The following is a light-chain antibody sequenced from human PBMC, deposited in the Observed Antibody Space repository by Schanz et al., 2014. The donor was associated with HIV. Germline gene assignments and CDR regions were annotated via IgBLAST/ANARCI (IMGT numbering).Light chain of an antibody. CDR1: QSVSTY. CDR2: GAS. CDR3: QQRSNWPLT. Sequence: EIVLTQSPVTLSLSPGERATLSCRASQSVSTYLAWYQQKPGQSPRLLIYGASKRASGIPPRFSASGSGTDFSLTISRLEPEDFAVYYCQQRSNWPLTFGGGTKVEIK. V-gene: IGKV3-11*01. J-gene: IGKJ4*01.